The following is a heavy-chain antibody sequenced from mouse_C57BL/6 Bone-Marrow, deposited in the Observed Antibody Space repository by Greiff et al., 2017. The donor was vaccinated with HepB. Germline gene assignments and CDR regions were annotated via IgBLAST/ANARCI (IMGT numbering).Heavy chain of an antibody. Sequence: EVKLVESGGGLVQPKGSLKLSCAASGFSFNTYAMNWVRQAPGKGLEWVARIRSKSNNYATYYADSVKDRFTISRDDSESMLYLQMNNLKTEDTAMYYCVRVYYGYDEYFDVWGTVTTVTVSS. CDR1: GFSFNTYA. CDR3: VRVYYGYDEYFDV. D-gene: IGHD2-2*01. J-gene: IGHJ1*03. CDR2: IRSKSNNYAT. V-gene: IGHV10-1*01.